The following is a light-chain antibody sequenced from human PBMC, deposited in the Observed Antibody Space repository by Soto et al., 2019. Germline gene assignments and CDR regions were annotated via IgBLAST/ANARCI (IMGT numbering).Light chain of an antibody. J-gene: IGKJ3*01. CDR1: QSIRTN. CDR3: QQYFNWPLTWT. V-gene: IGKV3-15*01. CDR2: GAS. Sequence: EIVLTQSPATLSVSAGGTVTLSCRASQSIRTNVAWYQQIPGQAPRLLVCGASTRATGVPARFSGSGSGIEFTLTISSLQSEDSAFYYCQQYFNWPLTWTFGPGTKVQIK.